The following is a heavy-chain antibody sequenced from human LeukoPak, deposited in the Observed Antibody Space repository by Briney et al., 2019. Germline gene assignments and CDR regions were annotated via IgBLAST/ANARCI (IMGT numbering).Heavy chain of an antibody. CDR3: AKLPSCSGGSCYSFDS. J-gene: IGHJ4*02. CDR2: ISGSVRST. D-gene: IGHD2-15*01. Sequence: GGSLRLSCAASGFTFSSYGISWVRQSPGKGLKWCSEISGSVRSTYYADSVKGRFTISRDNSTHTLYLRMNSLRAEDTAVYSCAKLPSCSGGSCYSFDSWGQGTLVTVSS. V-gene: IGHV3-23*01. CDR1: GFTFSSYG.